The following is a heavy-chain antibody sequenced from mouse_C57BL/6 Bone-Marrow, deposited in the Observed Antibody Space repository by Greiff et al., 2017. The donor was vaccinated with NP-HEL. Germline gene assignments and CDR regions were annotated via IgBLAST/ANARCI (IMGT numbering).Heavy chain of an antibody. V-gene: IGHV1-80*01. CDR3: AKYLDGYPWYFDV. D-gene: IGHD2-3*01. J-gene: IGHJ1*03. CDR2: IYPGDGDT. CDR1: GYAFRSDW. Sequence: VQLQQSGAELVKPGASVKISCKASGYAFRSDWMNWVKQRPGKGLEWIGQIYPGDGDTNYNGKFKGKATLTADKSSSTAYMQLSSLTSEDSAVYFCAKYLDGYPWYFDVWGTGTTVTVSS.